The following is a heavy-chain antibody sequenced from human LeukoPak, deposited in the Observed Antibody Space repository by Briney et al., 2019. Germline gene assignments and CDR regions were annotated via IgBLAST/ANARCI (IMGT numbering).Heavy chain of an antibody. CDR1: GFTFSTYG. J-gene: IGHJ4*02. D-gene: IGHD3-10*01. CDR2: IWYDGSNK. V-gene: IGHV3-33*01. CDR3: ARDAFGGSGSYTDY. Sequence: GGSLRLSCAASGFTFSTYGMHWVRQAPGKGLEWVAVIWYDGSNKYYADSVKGRFTISRDTSKNTLYLQMNSLRAEDTAIYYCARDAFGGSGSYTDYWGQGTLVTVSS.